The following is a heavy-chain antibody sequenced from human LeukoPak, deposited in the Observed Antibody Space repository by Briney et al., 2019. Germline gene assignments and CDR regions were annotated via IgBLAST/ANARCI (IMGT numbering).Heavy chain of an antibody. CDR2: INPKNGGT. V-gene: IGHV1-2*02. Sequence: ASVKVSCKASGYTFTGYYIYWVRQAPGQGLEWMGWINPKNGGTSYSQKFQGRVTMTRDTSISTVYMELNRLTSDDTAVYYCARDVMFDYWGQGTLVTVSP. J-gene: IGHJ4*02. CDR3: ARDVMFDY. CDR1: GYTFTGYY.